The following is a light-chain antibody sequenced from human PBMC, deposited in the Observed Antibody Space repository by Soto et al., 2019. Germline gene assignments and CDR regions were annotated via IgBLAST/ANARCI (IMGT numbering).Light chain of an antibody. J-gene: IGKJ3*01. Sequence: EIVLTQSPGTLSLSPGERATLSCRASQSISTSYLAWYQQKPGQAPRLLIYGASRRATGIPDRFSGSGSGTDFTLTISRLEPEDFAVYYCQQFGSSRFTFGPGTIVDIK. CDR3: QQFGSSRFT. V-gene: IGKV3-20*01. CDR2: GAS. CDR1: QSISTSY.